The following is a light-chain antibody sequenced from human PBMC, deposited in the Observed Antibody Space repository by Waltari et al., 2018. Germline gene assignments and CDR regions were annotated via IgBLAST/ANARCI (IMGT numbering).Light chain of an antibody. J-gene: IGLJ2*01. CDR2: DVN. CDR3: CSYAGADTSVL. V-gene: IGLV2-11*01. CDR1: SSDIGSFDF. Sequence: QSALTQPRSVSGSPGQSVTISCTGTSSDIGSFDFVSCYQQYPGQAPKVSIYDVNKRPPWVPARFSAAESGITAPLTISGLLNEDEADYYCCSYAGADTSVLIGGGTTVTGL.